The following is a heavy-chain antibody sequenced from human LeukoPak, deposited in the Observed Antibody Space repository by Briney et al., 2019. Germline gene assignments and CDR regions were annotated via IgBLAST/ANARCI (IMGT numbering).Heavy chain of an antibody. D-gene: IGHD3-9*01. Sequence: GSLRLSCAASGFTFDDYGMSWVRQAPGKGLEWIGYIYYSGSTNYNPSLKSRVTISVDTSKNQFSLKLSSVTAADTAVYYCARAAARNYDILTGYSYYYYMDVWGKGTTVTISS. CDR3: ARAAARNYDILTGYSYYYYMDV. J-gene: IGHJ6*03. CDR1: GFTFDDYG. CDR2: IYYSGST. V-gene: IGHV4-59*01.